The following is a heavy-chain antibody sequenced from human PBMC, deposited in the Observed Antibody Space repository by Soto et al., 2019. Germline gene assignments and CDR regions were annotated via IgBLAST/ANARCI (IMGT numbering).Heavy chain of an antibody. Sequence: QLQLQESGPGLVKPSETLSLTCTVSGGSISISSYYWGWIRQPPGKGLQWIGSIYYSGTTYYNSSLKSRVATAVGTSINQCSLKLGSVTAADTAVYYCATHDIVRGVSIYSIDYCGQGTLVTVSS. CDR3: ATHDIVRGVSIYSIDY. V-gene: IGHV4-39*01. CDR1: GGSISISSYY. J-gene: IGHJ4*02. D-gene: IGHD3-10*01. CDR2: IYYSGTT.